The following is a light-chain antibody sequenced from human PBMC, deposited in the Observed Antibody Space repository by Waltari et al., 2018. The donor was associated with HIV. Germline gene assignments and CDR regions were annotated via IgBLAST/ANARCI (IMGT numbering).Light chain of an antibody. CDR3: QQYDDWPPLS. Sequence: EIVMTQSPATLSVFPGDRATLSCRASQSISTNLAWYQQKPGQAPRPLIYGASTRATGIPARFSGTGSGTEFTLTISSLQSEDFAVYYCQQYDDWPPLSFGGGTRVEIK. J-gene: IGKJ4*01. V-gene: IGKV3-15*01. CDR1: QSISTN. CDR2: GAS.